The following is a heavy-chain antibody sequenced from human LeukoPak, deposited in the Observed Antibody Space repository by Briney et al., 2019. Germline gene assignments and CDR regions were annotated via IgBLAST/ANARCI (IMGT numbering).Heavy chain of an antibody. J-gene: IGHJ6*02. CDR2: IRGSGGST. Sequence: GGSLRLSCAASGFTFSSYAVSWVRQAPGKGLEWVSAIRGSGGSTYYADSVKGRFTISRDNSKNTLYLQMNSLRAEDTAVYYCARPGTHYYYYYGMDVWGQGTTVTVSS. D-gene: IGHD3-10*01. CDR1: GFTFSSYA. V-gene: IGHV3-23*01. CDR3: ARPGTHYYYYYGMDV.